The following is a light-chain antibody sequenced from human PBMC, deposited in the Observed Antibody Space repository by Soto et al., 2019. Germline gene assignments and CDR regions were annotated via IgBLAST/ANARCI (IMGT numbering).Light chain of an antibody. J-gene: IGLJ3*02. V-gene: IGLV2-8*01. CDR2: EVS. Sequence: QSALTQPPSASGSPGQSVTISCTGTSSDVGGYNHVSWYQQQPGKAPKLMIYEVSKRPSGVPDRFSGSKSGNTASLTVSGLQAEDEADYYCSSYADSNNRVFGGGTKLTVL. CDR1: SSDVGGYNH. CDR3: SSYADSNNRV.